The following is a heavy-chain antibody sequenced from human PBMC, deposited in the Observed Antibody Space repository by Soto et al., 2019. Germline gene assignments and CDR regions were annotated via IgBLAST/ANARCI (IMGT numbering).Heavy chain of an antibody. CDR3: ERDRICGGDCFGFDY. Sequence: GASVKVTCKASGYTFTSYCISWVRQAPGQGLEWMGWISAYNGNTNYAQKLQGRVTMTTDTSTSTAYMELRSLRSDDTAVYFCERDRICGGDCFGFDYWGQGTLVTVSS. V-gene: IGHV1-18*01. J-gene: IGHJ4*02. CDR1: GYTFTSYC. CDR2: ISAYNGNT. D-gene: IGHD2-21*02.